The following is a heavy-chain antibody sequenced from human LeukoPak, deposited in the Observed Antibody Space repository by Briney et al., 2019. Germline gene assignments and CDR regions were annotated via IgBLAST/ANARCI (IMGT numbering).Heavy chain of an antibody. Sequence: GGSLRLSCAASGFPFSSYSMNWVRQAPGKGLEWVSSISSSSSYIYYADSVKGRFTISRDNAKNSLYLQMNSLRVEDMAVYYCARDYKYAFDNWGQGTLVTVSS. V-gene: IGHV3-21*01. D-gene: IGHD5-24*01. CDR2: ISSSSSYI. J-gene: IGHJ4*02. CDR3: ARDYKYAFDN. CDR1: GFPFSSYS.